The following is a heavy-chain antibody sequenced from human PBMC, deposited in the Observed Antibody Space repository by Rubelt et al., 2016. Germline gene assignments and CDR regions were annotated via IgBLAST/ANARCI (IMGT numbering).Heavy chain of an antibody. D-gene: IGHD2-21*02. CDR1: GSSMKNHY. Sequence: QVQLQESGPGLVRPSETLALTCTVSGSSMKNHYWSWVRQPAGKGLEWIGRVFSTGMTGYNPSLKSRVSISIDTSTNHLSLKMTPVTAAETAVYHCAGQPPDTAAFDYWGQGVLVTVSS. CDR3: AGQPPDTAAFDY. CDR2: VFSTGMT. V-gene: IGHV4-4*07. J-gene: IGHJ4*02.